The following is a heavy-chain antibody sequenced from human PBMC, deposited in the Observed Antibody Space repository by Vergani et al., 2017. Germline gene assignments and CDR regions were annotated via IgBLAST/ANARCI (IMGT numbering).Heavy chain of an antibody. V-gene: IGHV4-39*01. CDR1: GASIRSSNYY. D-gene: IGHD6-19*01. Sequence: QLQPQESGPGLVKPSATLSLTCSVSGASIRSSNYYWGWIRQPPGKGLEWIARIYYGGSTYYNPSLKRRVTISVDTSKNQFSLKLSSVTAAYTAVYFCARHSTVEWLVKLGWIDPWGQGILVTVSS. CDR3: ARHSTVEWLVKLGWIDP. J-gene: IGHJ5*02. CDR2: IYYGGST.